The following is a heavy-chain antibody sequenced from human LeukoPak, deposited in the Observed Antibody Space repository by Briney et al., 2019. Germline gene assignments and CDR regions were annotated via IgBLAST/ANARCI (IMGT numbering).Heavy chain of an antibody. D-gene: IGHD5-18*01. CDR3: ARSQGPYTYGSFDY. Sequence: GESLKISCKVSGYSFTSYWIGWVRQMLGKGLEWMGIIYPGDSDTRYSPSFQGQVTISADKSITTAYLQWSSLKASDTAMYYCARSQGPYTYGSFDYWGQGTLVTVSS. CDR2: IYPGDSDT. CDR1: GYSFTSYW. J-gene: IGHJ4*02. V-gene: IGHV5-51*01.